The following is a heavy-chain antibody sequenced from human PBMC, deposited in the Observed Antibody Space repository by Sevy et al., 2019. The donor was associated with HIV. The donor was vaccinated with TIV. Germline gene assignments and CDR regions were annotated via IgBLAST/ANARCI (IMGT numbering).Heavy chain of an antibody. CDR2: INPKSGA. J-gene: IGHJ6*02. CDR1: GYTFTDYY. Sequence: ASVKVSCKASGYTFTDYYIHWVRQAPGQGLEWMGWINPKSGAQTYARKFNGRVTMTRDTSISTATMELSRLRSDDTAVYYCARVVEPAGIDPYYYGVDVWGPGATVTVSS. CDR3: ARVVEPAGIDPYYYGVDV. D-gene: IGHD2-2*02. V-gene: IGHV1-2*02.